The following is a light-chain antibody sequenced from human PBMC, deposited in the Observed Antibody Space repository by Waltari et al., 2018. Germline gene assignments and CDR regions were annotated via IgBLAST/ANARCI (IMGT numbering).Light chain of an antibody. CDR2: AAS. Sequence: DIQMTQSPSSLSASVGDRVTTACRASQSISIFLNWYQQKPGKAPKLLIYAASSLPSGVPSRFSGNGSGTDFTLTISSLQPEDFATYFCQESYIAPKTFGPGTKVDVK. CDR1: QSISIF. V-gene: IGKV1-39*01. J-gene: IGKJ3*01. CDR3: QESYIAPKT.